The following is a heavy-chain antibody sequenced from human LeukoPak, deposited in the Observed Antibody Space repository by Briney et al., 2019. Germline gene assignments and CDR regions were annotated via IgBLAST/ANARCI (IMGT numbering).Heavy chain of an antibody. CDR2: IDWDDDK. V-gene: IGHV2-70*11. CDR1: GFSLSTSGMC. Sequence: ESGPALVKPTQTLTLTCTFSGFSLSTSGMCVSWIRQPPGKALEWLARIDWDDDKYYSTSRNTRLTIPNGPSKSQVVLTMTNMDPVDTATYYCARGRWYVDYWGQGTLVTVSS. D-gene: IGHD6-13*01. J-gene: IGHJ4*02. CDR3: ARGRWYVDY.